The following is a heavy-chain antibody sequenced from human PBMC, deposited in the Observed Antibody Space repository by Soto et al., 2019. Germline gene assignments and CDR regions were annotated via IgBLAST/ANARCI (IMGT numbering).Heavy chain of an antibody. D-gene: IGHD3-22*01. CDR1: GFTFSSCA. CDR3: ARDRVESGYPEYFQF. J-gene: IGHJ1*01. CDR2: VSGNGGST. V-gene: IGHV3-23*01. Sequence: GGSLRLSCAASGFTFSSCAMGWVRQAPGKGLEWVSGVSGNGGSTYYADSVKGRFTISRDTSKNTLYLQMNSLRAEDTAIYYCARDRVESGYPEYFQFWGQGTLVTVSS.